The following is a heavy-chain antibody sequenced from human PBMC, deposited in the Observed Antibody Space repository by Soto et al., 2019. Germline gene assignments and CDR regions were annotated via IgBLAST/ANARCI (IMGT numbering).Heavy chain of an antibody. CDR1: GSTFDDSA. D-gene: IGHD6-6*01. CDR3: AKDMGIAARRGASINHYTYHGRYV. V-gene: IGHV3-9*01. Sequence: SGGSLRLSGAASGSTFDDSAMHWVRDAPGKGLEWVSGISWSSGSIGYADSVKGRFTTSRDNAKNSLYLQMNSLRAEATALYYCAKDMGIAARRGASINHYTYHGRYVGGQVTPVT. CDR2: ISWSSGSI. J-gene: IGHJ6*02.